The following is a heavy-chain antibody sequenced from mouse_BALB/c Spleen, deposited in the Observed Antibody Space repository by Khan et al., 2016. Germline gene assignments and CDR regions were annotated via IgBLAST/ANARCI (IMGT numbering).Heavy chain of an antibody. CDR2: ISDGGSYT. CDR1: GFTFSDYY. Sequence: EVEQVESGGGLVKPGGSLKLSCAASGFTFSDYYMYWVRQTPEKRLEWVATISDGGSYTYYPDSVKGRFPITSDNAQNHLYQQMRSLKSEDTAMYYCARDLNWYFDVWGAVTTVTVSS. V-gene: IGHV5-4*02. J-gene: IGHJ1*01. CDR3: ARDLNWYFDV.